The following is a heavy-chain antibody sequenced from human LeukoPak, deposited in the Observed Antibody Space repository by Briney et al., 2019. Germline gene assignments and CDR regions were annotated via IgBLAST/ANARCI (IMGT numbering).Heavy chain of an antibody. D-gene: IGHD3-9*01. CDR2: ISSSSSYI. CDR1: GFTVSSNY. CDR3: ARADDVLRYFDWLLYPFFDY. Sequence: PGGSLRLSCAASGFTVSSNYMSWVRQAPGKGLEWVSSISSSSSYIYYADSVKGRFTISRDNAKNSLYLQMNSLRAEDTAVYYCARADDVLRYFDWLLYPFFDYWGQGTLVTVSS. V-gene: IGHV3-21*01. J-gene: IGHJ4*02.